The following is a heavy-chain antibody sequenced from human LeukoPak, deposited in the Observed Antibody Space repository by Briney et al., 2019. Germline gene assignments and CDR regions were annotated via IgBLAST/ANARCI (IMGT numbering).Heavy chain of an antibody. CDR2: ISGSGGSA. CDR3: AKDCGSTRCYKDFDY. V-gene: IGHV3-23*01. J-gene: IGHJ4*02. Sequence: GGSLRLSCAASGFTFSSNAMSWVRQAPGKGLEWVSGISGSGGSANYADSVKGRFTISRDNSKNTVYLQMNSLRAEDTAVYYCAKDCGSTRCYKDFDYWGQGTLVTVSS. CDR1: GFTFSSNA. D-gene: IGHD2-2*02.